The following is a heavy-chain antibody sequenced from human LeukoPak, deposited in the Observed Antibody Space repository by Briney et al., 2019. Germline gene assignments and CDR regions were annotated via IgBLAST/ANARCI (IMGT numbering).Heavy chain of an antibody. CDR3: ARDPSYYDNSGCDY. CDR1: GFTFSNYW. V-gene: IGHV3-74*01. J-gene: IGHJ4*02. D-gene: IGHD3-22*01. Sequence: GGSLRLSCAASGFTFSNYWMHWVRQAPGKGLVWVSRINSDGSSTSNADSVKGRFTISRDNAKNTLYLQMNSLRAEDTAVYYCARDPSYYDNSGCDYWGQGTLVTVSS. CDR2: INSDGSST.